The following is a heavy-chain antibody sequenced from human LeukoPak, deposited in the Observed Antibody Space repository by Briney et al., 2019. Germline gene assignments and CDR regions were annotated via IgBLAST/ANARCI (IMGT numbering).Heavy chain of an antibody. J-gene: IGHJ4*02. V-gene: IGHV3-23*01. CDR3: AQKRPGTYPFDY. CDR2: SGTSGDT. D-gene: IGHD6-13*01. Sequence: GGSLRLSCAASGFTFSNYALNWDRQAPGKGLEWVSASGTSGDTYYADSVRGRFTISRDNAKNMVYLQMSSLRAEDTALYYCAQKRPGTYPFDYWGQGTLVTVSS. CDR1: GFTFSNYA.